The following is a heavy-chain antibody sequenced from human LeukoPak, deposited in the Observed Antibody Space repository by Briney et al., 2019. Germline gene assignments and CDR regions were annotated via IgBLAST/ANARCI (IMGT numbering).Heavy chain of an antibody. D-gene: IGHD1-26*01. V-gene: IGHV1-18*01. CDR1: GYTFTCYG. J-gene: IGHJ4*02. CDR3: ARVPQPEWELRNYVFYFDY. CDR2: ISTCNGST. Sequence: AGVKLSRSGSGYTFTCYGNGMLWQRPGPGHEWKWWISTCNGSTNYDQKLQGRATMTKDRSASTAYMELSSLRPDDTAVYYCARVPQPEWELRNYVFYFDYWGQGTLVTVSS.